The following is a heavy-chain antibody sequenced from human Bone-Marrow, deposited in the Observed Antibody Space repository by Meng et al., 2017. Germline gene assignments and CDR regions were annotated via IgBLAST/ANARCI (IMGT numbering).Heavy chain of an antibody. CDR2: IYYSGST. V-gene: IGHV4-59*01. CDR3: ARAHDYGGNFDY. D-gene: IGHD4-23*01. CDR1: GGPISSYY. J-gene: IGHJ4*02. Sequence: SETLSLTCTVSGGPISSYYWSWIRQPPGKGLEWIGYIYYSGSTNYNPSLKSRVTISVDTSKNQFSLKLSSVTAADTAVYYCARAHDYGGNFDYWGQGTLVTVSS.